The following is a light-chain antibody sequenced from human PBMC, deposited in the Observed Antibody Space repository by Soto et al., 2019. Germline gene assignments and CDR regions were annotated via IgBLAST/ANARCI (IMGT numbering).Light chain of an antibody. CDR2: TIS. CDR1: QSLYRY. CDR3: QQLKSYPQT. V-gene: IGKV1-12*01. Sequence: DIQMTQSPSSVSASVGDRVTITFRASQSLYRYLAWFQQKPGRAPQLLISTISTLQSGVPSRFSGSGSGTEFTLTISSLQPEDFATYYCQQLKSYPQTFGQGTKVDIK. J-gene: IGKJ1*01.